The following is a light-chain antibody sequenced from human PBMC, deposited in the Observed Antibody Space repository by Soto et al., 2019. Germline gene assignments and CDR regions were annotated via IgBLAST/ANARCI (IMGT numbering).Light chain of an antibody. CDR2: AAS. CDR1: HGISNY. Sequence: DIQMTQSPSSLSASVGDRVTIACRASHGISNYLAWYQQKPGKLPKLLIYAASTLQSGVPSRFSGSGSGTDFTLTISSLQPEDVATYYCQKYDSALITFGQGTRLEIK. CDR3: QKYDSALIT. J-gene: IGKJ5*01. V-gene: IGKV1-27*01.